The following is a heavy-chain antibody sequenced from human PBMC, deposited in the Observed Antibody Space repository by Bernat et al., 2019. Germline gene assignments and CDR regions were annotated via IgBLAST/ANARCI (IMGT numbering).Heavy chain of an antibody. J-gene: IGHJ2*01. CDR1: GFTFSSYG. V-gene: IGHV3-30*03. CDR2: ISYDGSNK. D-gene: IGHD3-16*02. CDR3: TTVQDDYVWGSYRRYWYFDL. Sequence: QVQLVESGGGVVQPGRSLRLSCAASGFTFSSYGMHWVRQAPGKGLEWVAVISYDGSNKYYADSVKGRFTISRDNSKNTLYLQMNSLKTEDTAVYYCTTVQDDYVWGSYRRYWYFDLWGRGTLVTVSS.